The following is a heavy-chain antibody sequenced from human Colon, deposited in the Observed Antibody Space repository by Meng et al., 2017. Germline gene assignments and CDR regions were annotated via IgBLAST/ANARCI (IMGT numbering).Heavy chain of an antibody. CDR2: ISYDGSNK. Sequence: LSLTCAAYGGSFSGYYWSWIRQPPGKGLEWVAVISYDGSNKYYADSVKGRFTISRDNSKNTLYLQMNSLGAEDTAVYYCAGDGFEAVAGHWFDPWGQGTLVTVSS. J-gene: IGHJ5*02. CDR1: GGSFSGYY. D-gene: IGHD6-19*01. V-gene: IGHV3-30*03. CDR3: AGDGFEAVAGHWFDP.